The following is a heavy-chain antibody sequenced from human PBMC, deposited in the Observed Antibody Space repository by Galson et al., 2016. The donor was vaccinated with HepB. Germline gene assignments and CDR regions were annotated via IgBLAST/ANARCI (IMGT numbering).Heavy chain of an antibody. CDR2: IRSNAYSATT. CDR1: GFSFRDYA. CDR3: SGMGLASGWYEGGH. J-gene: IGHJ4*02. D-gene: IGHD6-19*01. V-gene: IGHV3-49*03. Sequence: SLRLSCATSGFSFRDYAMSWFRQAPGKGPEWLGFIRSNAYSATTQYAASVQGRFTISRDDSKSIAFLQMDSLKIEDTGLYVCSGMGLASGWYEGGHWGQGTLVTVSS.